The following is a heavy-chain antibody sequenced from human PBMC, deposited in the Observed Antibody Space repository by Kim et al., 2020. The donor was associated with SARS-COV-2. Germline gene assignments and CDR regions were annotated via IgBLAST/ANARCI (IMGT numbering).Heavy chain of an antibody. CDR3: ARGWTAAAGGYFQD. Sequence: GSLRLSCATSEFTVTTNYMSWVRQAPGRGLDWVSVIYGGGTTYHADSVKGRFTMSRDKFKNTVYLQMNSLRVEDTAVYYCARGWTAAAGGYFQDWGQGILVTVSS. V-gene: IGHV3-53*01. D-gene: IGHD6-13*01. J-gene: IGHJ1*01. CDR2: IYGGGTT. CDR1: EFTVTTNY.